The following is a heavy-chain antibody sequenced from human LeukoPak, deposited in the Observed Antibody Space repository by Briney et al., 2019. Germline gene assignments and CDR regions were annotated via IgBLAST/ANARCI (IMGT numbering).Heavy chain of an antibody. CDR1: GFTFNSYA. J-gene: IGHJ4*02. V-gene: IGHV3-23*01. Sequence: PGGSLRLSCAASGFTFNSYALSWVRPAPGKGLEWVSAISGSGGSTHYAASVKGRFTISRDNSKNTLYLQMNSLRGEDTAVYYCAKHLTRVSSYGVKYWGQGTLVTVSS. CDR3: AKHLTRVSSYGVKY. CDR2: ISGSGGST. D-gene: IGHD5-18*01.